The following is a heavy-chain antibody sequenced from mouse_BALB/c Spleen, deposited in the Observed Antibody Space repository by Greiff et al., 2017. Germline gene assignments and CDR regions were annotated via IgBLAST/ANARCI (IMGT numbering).Heavy chain of an antibody. CDR1: GFNIKDTY. Sequence: EVKVEESGAELVKPGASVKLSCTASGFNIKDTYMHWVKQRPEQGLEWIGRIDPANGNTKYDPKFQGKATITADTSSNTAYLQLSSLTSEDTAVYYCARGGYGNYGWFAYWGQGTLVTVSA. CDR3: ARGGYGNYGWFAY. CDR2: IDPANGNT. D-gene: IGHD2-10*02. J-gene: IGHJ3*01. V-gene: IGHV14-3*02.